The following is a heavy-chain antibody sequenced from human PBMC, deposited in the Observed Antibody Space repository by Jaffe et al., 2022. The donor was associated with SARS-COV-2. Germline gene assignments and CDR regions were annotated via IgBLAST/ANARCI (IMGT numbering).Heavy chain of an antibody. D-gene: IGHD6-13*01. J-gene: IGHJ4*02. V-gene: IGHV3-21*01. CDR3: ARDRFSSTDLGY. CDR2: ISSSSSYI. Sequence: EVQLVESGGGLVKPGGSLRLSCAASGFTFSSYSMNWVRQAPGKGLEWVSSISSSSSYIYYADSVKGRFTISRDNAKNSLYLQMNSLRAEDTAVYYCARDRFSSTDLGYWGQGTLVTVSS. CDR1: GFTFSSYS.